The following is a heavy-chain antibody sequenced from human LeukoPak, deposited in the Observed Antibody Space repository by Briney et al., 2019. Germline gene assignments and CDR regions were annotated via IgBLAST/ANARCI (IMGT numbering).Heavy chain of an antibody. V-gene: IGHV1-8*01. CDR2: MNPNSGNT. Sequence: ASVKVSCKASGYTFTSYDINWVRQATGQGLEWMGLMNPNSGNTGYAQKFQGRVTMTRNTSISTAYMELSSLKSGDTAWYYCASGSTSSRHPNVSFDYWGQRTLVTVSS. D-gene: IGHD2-2*01. CDR3: ASGSTSSRHPNVSFDY. J-gene: IGHJ4*02. CDR1: GYTFTSYD.